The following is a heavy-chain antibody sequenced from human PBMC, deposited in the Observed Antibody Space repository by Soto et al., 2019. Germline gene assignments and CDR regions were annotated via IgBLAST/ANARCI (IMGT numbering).Heavy chain of an antibody. CDR2: IIPIFGTA. CDR1: GGTFSSYA. CDR3: ARGLSDDYYYYMDV. J-gene: IGHJ6*03. V-gene: IGHV1-69*13. Sequence: GASVKVSCKASGGTFSSYAISWVRQAPGQGLEWMGGIIPIFGTANYAQKFQGRVTITADESTSTAYMELSSLRSEDTAVYYCARGLSDDYYYYMDVWGKGTTVTVSS.